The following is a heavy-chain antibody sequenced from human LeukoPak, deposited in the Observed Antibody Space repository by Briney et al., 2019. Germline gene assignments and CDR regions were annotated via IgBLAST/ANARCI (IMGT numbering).Heavy chain of an antibody. D-gene: IGHD3-9*01. V-gene: IGHV3-73*01. CDR1: GFTFSGSA. J-gene: IGHJ6*03. Sequence: PGGSLKLSCAASGFTFSGSAMHWVRQASGKGLEWVCRIRSKANSYATAYAASVKGRFTISRDDSKNTAYLQMNSLKTEDTAVYYCTRHSRYDILTGSMYYYYMDVWGKGTTVTISS. CDR2: IRSKANSYAT. CDR3: TRHSRYDILTGSMYYYYMDV.